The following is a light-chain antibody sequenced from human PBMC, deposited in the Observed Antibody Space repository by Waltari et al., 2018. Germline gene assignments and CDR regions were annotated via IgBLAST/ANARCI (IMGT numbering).Light chain of an antibody. CDR3: QQYNSYLWT. CDR2: DAS. CDR1: QSVSSY. Sequence: EIVLTQSPATLSLSPGERATLSCRASQSVSSYLAWYQQKPGQAPRPLIYDASNRATGSPARFSGSGSGTDFTLTISSLEPEDFAVYYCQQYNSYLWTFGQGTKVEIK. J-gene: IGKJ1*01. V-gene: IGKV3-11*01.